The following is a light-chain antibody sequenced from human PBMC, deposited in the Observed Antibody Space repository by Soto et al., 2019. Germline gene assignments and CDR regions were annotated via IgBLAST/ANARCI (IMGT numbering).Light chain of an antibody. V-gene: IGLV1-40*01. CDR2: AVT. CDR1: SSNIGAGYD. Sequence: QSVLTQPPSVSGAPGQRATISCTGSSSNIGAGYDVHWYQQLPGTAPKLLIAAVTSRPSGVPDRFSGSKSGTSAYLAITGLQAEDEADYYCQSFDSSLSDGVFGGGTKVTVL. CDR3: QSFDSSLSDGV. J-gene: IGLJ3*02.